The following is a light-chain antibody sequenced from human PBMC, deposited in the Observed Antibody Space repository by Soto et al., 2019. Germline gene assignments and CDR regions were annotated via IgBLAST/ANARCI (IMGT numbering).Light chain of an antibody. CDR2: GAS. CDR3: QQYNDSPT. CDR1: RSVSSN. V-gene: IGKV3D-15*01. Sequence: EIVMTQSPATLSLSPGERSTLSFMASRSVSSNLAWYQQKPGQAPCLLIYGASTRATGIPARFSGSGSGTEFTLTISSLQSEDFAVYYCQQYNDSPTFGQGTRLEIK. J-gene: IGKJ5*01.